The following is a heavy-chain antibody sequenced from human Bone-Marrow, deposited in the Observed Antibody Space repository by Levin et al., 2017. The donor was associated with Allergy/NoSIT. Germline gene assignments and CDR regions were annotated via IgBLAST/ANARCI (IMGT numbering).Heavy chain of an antibody. D-gene: IGHD3-16*01. J-gene: IGHJ6*02. Sequence: GGSLRLSCVASGFTFSDSYMSWIRQAPGKGLQWISYISDSGDSTYYADSVKGRFTISRDNARNSLYLEMNNLRAEDTAMYYCARDHIGPLYYDYYNLDVWGQGTTVTVSS. CDR3: ARDHIGPLYYDYYNLDV. CDR2: ISDSGDST. CDR1: GFTFSDSY. V-gene: IGHV3-11*01.